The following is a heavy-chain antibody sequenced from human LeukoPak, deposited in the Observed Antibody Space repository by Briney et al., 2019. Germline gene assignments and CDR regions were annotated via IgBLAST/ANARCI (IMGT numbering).Heavy chain of an antibody. V-gene: IGHV4-39*01. D-gene: IGHD7-27*01. CDR2: IYYSGST. J-gene: IGHJ4*02. CDR3: ARLSWGSTLVDY. Sequence: PSETLSLTCTVSGGSISSSSYYWGWIRQPPGKGLEWIGSIYYSGSTYYNPSLKSRVTISVDTSKNQFSLKLSSVTAADTAVYYCARLSWGSTLVDYWGQGTLVTVSS. CDR1: GGSISSSSYY.